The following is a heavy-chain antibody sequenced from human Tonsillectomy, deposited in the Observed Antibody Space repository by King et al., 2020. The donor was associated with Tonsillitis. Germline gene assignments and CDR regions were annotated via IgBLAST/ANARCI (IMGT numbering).Heavy chain of an antibody. Sequence: QLVQSGGGVVQPGRSLRLSCAASGFTFSSYAMHWVRQAPGKGLEWVAVISYDGSNKYYADSVKGRFTISRDNSKNTLYLQMNSLRAEDTAVYYCARDRSPYDFWSGYYRYYGMDVWGQGTTVTVSS. J-gene: IGHJ6*02. CDR1: GFTFSSYA. CDR3: ARDRSPYDFWSGYYRYYGMDV. D-gene: IGHD3-3*01. CDR2: ISYDGSNK. V-gene: IGHV3-30-3*01.